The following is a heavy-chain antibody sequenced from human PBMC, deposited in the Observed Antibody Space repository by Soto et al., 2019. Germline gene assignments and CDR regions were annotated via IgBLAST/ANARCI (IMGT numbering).Heavy chain of an antibody. CDR2: ISGSGGST. D-gene: IGHD5-18*01. Sequence: EVQLLESGGGLVQPGGSLRLSCAASGFTFSSYAMSWVRQAPGKGLEWVSAISGSGGSTYYADSVKGRFTISRDNSKNTLYLQMNSLRADDTAVYYCAKDLSIQLWLYPVDYWGQGTLVTVSS. V-gene: IGHV3-23*01. J-gene: IGHJ4*02. CDR1: GFTFSSYA. CDR3: AKDLSIQLWLYPVDY.